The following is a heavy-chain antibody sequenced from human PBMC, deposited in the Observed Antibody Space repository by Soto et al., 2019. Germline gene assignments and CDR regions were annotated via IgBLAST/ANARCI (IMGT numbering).Heavy chain of an antibody. Sequence: EVQLVQSGAEVKKSGESLKISCTASGYIFTNYWIAWVRQMPGKGLEWMGMIFPGDSDTRYSPSVQGQVTMSVDKSSNTAYLQWNGLKASDTATYYCARVRTGNPGYFALDVWGQGTTATVSS. V-gene: IGHV5-51*01. J-gene: IGHJ6*02. CDR2: IFPGDSDT. D-gene: IGHD6-13*01. CDR1: GYIFTNYW. CDR3: ARVRTGNPGYFALDV.